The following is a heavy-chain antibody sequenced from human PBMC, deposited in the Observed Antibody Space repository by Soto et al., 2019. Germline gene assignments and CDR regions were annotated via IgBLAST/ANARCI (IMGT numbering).Heavy chain of an antibody. D-gene: IGHD2-21*01. CDR1: GHTFTSHG. V-gene: IGHV1-8*02. CDR3: ARGPPFFGDEFDY. Sequence: GASVKVSCKASGHTFTSHGVHWVRQATGQGLEWMGWMNPNSGNTGYAQKFQGRVTMTRNTSISTAYMELSSLRSEDTAVYYCARGPPFFGDEFDYWGQGTLVTVSS. CDR2: MNPNSGNT. J-gene: IGHJ4*02.